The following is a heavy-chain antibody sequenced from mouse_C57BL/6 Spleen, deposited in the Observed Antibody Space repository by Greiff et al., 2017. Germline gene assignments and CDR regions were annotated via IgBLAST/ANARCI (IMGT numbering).Heavy chain of an antibody. CDR2: IDPEDGET. CDR3: ARCPSYYDYGGAD. J-gene: IGHJ3*01. V-gene: IGHV14-2*01. CDR1: GFNITDYY. D-gene: IGHD2-4*01. Sequence: EVQLQQSGAELVKPGASVKLSCTASGFNITDYYMHWVKQRTAQGLEWIGRIDPEDGETTYAPKFQGKDTITAATSSNTAYLQLSSLTSEDTAVYYGARCPSYYDYGGADWGQGTLVTVSA.